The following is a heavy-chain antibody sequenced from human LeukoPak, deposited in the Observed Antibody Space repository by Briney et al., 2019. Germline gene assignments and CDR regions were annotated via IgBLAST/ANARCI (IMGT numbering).Heavy chain of an antibody. CDR2: INPSGGST. Sequence: GASVKVSCKASGYTFTSYYMHWVRQAPGQGLEWMGIINPSGGSTSYAQKFQGRVTMTRDTSTSTVYMGLSSLRSEDTAVYYCARAEIYYYDSSGYYFGYWGQGTLVTVSS. J-gene: IGHJ4*02. CDR3: ARAEIYYYDSSGYYFGY. CDR1: GYTFTSYY. D-gene: IGHD3-22*01. V-gene: IGHV1-46*01.